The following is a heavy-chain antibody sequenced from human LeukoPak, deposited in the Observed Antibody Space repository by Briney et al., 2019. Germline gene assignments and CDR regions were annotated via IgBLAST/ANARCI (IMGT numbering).Heavy chain of an antibody. CDR1: GFTFSSYA. V-gene: IGHV3-48*04. CDR3: ARDVRGVIASGLN. CDR2: ISSSGSTI. Sequence: PGGSLRLSCAASGFTFSSYAMSWVSQAPGKGLEWVSYISSSGSTIYYADSVKGRFTISRDNAKNSLYLQMNSLRAEDTAVYYCARDVRGVIASGLNWGQGTLVTVSS. J-gene: IGHJ4*02. D-gene: IGHD3-10*01.